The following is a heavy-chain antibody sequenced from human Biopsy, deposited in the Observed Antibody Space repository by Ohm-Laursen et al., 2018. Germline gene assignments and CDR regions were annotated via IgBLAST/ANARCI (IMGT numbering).Heavy chain of an antibody. D-gene: IGHD3-3*01. CDR2: VYNGGIT. Sequence: SDTLSLTCSVSGGSIISYYWTWIRQPPGKGLEWIGHVYNGGITNYNPSLKSRVTISKDTSKNQFPLQVNSVTAADTAVYYCARTPRDSFWSGSYKRGLWFDPWGQGTLVTVSS. CDR1: GGSIISYY. J-gene: IGHJ5*02. V-gene: IGHV4-59*07. CDR3: ARTPRDSFWSGSYKRGLWFDP.